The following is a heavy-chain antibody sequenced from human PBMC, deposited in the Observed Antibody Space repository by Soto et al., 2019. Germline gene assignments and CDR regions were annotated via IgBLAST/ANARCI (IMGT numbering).Heavy chain of an antibody. D-gene: IGHD2-8*02. V-gene: IGHV4-34*01. CDR3: ARDKITGLFDY. CDR2: INHSGST. Sequence: SETLSLTCAVYGGSFSGYSWTWIRQPPGAGLEWIGEINHSGSTNYNPSLKSRVTISVDTSKNQFSLKLTSVTAADTAVYYCARDKITGLFDYWGQGTLVTVSS. J-gene: IGHJ4*02. CDR1: GGSFSGYS.